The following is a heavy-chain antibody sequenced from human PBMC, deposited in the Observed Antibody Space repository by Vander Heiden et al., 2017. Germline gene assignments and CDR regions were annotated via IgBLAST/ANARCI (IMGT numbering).Heavy chain of an antibody. Sequence: QVQLVQSGAEVKKPGSSVKVSCKASGGTFSSYAISWVRQAPGQGLEWMGGIIPILGIANYAQKFQGRVTMTADKSTSTAYMELSSLRSEDTAVYYCARHTPSPYQLPDAGDYYYGMDVWGQGTTVTVYS. V-gene: IGHV1-69*10. CDR2: IIPILGIA. D-gene: IGHD2-2*01. J-gene: IGHJ6*02. CDR3: ARHTPSPYQLPDAGDYYYGMDV. CDR1: GGTFSSYA.